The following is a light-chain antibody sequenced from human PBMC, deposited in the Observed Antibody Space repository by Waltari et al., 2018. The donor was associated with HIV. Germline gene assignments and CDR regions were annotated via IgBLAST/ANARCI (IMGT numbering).Light chain of an antibody. Sequence: NFMLTQPHSVSESPGKTVTISCTPSSGSIASNYVQWYQQRPGSAPTTVIYEDNQRPSGVPDRFSGAIDSSSNAASRTIAGLKTEDEADYYCQSYDSSNWVFGGGTKLTVL. CDR2: EDN. CDR3: QSYDSSNWV. CDR1: SGSIASNY. V-gene: IGLV6-57*04. J-gene: IGLJ3*02.